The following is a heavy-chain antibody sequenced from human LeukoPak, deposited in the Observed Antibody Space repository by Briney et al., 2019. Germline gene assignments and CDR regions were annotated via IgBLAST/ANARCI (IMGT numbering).Heavy chain of an antibody. V-gene: IGHV3-30*04. Sequence: GGSLRLSCAASGFTFSSYAMHWVRQAPGKGLEWVAVISYDGSNKYYADSVKGRFTISRDNAKNSLYLQMNSLRAEDTAVYYCARGAMVRGVIHAFDYWGQGTLVTVSS. J-gene: IGHJ4*02. CDR1: GFTFSSYA. D-gene: IGHD3-10*01. CDR3: ARGAMVRGVIHAFDY. CDR2: ISYDGSNK.